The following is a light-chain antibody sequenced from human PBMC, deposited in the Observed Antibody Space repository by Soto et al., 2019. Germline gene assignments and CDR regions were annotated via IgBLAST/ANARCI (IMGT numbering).Light chain of an antibody. CDR3: CSYAGSNTLI. J-gene: IGLJ2*01. V-gene: IGLV2-8*01. CDR1: SSDVGIFNY. CDR2: EVN. Sequence: QSPLTQPPSASGSPGQSVTISCTGTSSDVGIFNYVSWYQQHPDQAPKLLIFEVNKRPSGVPDRFSASKSGNTASLTVSGLQAEDEADYYCCSYAGSNTLIFGGGTKVTVL.